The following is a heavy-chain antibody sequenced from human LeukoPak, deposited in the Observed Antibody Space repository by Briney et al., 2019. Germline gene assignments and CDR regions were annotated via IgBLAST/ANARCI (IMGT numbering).Heavy chain of an antibody. CDR3: ARDLIFGVVSGWFDP. D-gene: IGHD3-3*01. Sequence: ASVKVSCKASGYTFTGYYMHWVRQAPGQGLEWMGWINPNSGGTNYAQKFQGRVTMTRDTSISTAYVELSRLRSDDTAVYYCARDLIFGVVSGWFDPWGQGTLVTVSS. CDR2: INPNSGGT. CDR1: GYTFTGYY. V-gene: IGHV1-2*02. J-gene: IGHJ5*02.